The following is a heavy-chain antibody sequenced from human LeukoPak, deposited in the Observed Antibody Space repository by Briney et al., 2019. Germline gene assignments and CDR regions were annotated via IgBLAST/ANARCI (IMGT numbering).Heavy chain of an antibody. D-gene: IGHD2-2*01. CDR2: VRPQNGDS. Sequence: ASVKVSCKTSGYSFTSYDVNWVRQAAGQGLEWVGWVRPQNGDSGYARKFQDRVTMIRDTSTSTVYMEMKSLTFEDTAVYFCARGPPDSTSSDYWGQGTLVTVSS. J-gene: IGHJ4*02. CDR1: GYSFTSYD. V-gene: IGHV1-8*01. CDR3: ARGPPDSTSSDY.